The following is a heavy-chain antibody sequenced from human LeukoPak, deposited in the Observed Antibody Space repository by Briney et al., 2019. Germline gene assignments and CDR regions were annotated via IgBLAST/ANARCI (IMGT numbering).Heavy chain of an antibody. CDR2: ISTENRNT. J-gene: IGHJ4*02. CDR3: ARDRDTGTFDY. CDR1: GYTFINNA. V-gene: IGHV1-18*01. D-gene: IGHD5-18*01. Sequence: ASVKVSCKPSGYTFINNAITWVRQAPGQGLEWMGWISTENRNTNYAQKLQGRITMTTDTSTSTVYMELRTLRSDDTAICYCARDRDTGTFDYWGQGTLVTVSS.